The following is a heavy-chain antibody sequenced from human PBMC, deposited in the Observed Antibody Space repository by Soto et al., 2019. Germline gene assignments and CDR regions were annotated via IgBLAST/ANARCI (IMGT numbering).Heavy chain of an antibody. CDR2: ISSSSSSM. CDR1: GFTFSSYA. CDR3: ARLSRSSYYFDY. V-gene: IGHV3-21*01. Sequence: PGGSLRLSCAASGFTFSSYAMNWVRQAPGKGLEWVSSISSSSSSMYYADSVKGRFTISRDNAKNSLYLQMNSLRAEDTAVYYCARLSRSSYYFDYWGQGTLVTVSS. D-gene: IGHD2-2*01. J-gene: IGHJ4*02.